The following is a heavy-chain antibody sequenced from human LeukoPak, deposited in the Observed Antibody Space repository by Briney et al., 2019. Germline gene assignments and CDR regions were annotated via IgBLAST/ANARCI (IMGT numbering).Heavy chain of an antibody. CDR1: GYTFSDYY. V-gene: IGHV1-2*02. D-gene: IGHD2-21*02. Sequence: GASVKVSCKASGYTFSDYYTHWLRQAPGQGLEWMGWIKPNGGVTNYARNFQGRITMTRDTSISTAFMELSSLRSDDTAVYYCARPSYCGAGCYYYFDYWGQGTLVTVSS. CDR2: IKPNGGVT. J-gene: IGHJ4*02. CDR3: ARPSYCGAGCYYYFDY.